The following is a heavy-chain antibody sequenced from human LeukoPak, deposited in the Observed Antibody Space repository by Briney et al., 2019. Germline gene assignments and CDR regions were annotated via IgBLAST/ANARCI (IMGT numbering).Heavy chain of an antibody. D-gene: IGHD3-22*01. CDR2: ISYDGSNK. CDR3: ATNYYDSSGYYYPRD. Sequence: GRSLRLSCAVSGFTFSSYAMHWVRQAPGKGLEWVALISYDGSNKYYADSVKGRLTISRDNSKNTLYLQLDSLRAEDTAAYYCATNYYDSSGYYYPRDWGQGTLVTVSS. J-gene: IGHJ4*02. CDR1: GFTFSSYA. V-gene: IGHV3-30*04.